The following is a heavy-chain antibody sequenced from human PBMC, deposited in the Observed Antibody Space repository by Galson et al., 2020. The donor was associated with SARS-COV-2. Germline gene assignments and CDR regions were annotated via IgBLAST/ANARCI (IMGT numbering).Heavy chain of an antibody. V-gene: IGHV4-61*01. J-gene: IGHJ6*02. CDR1: GGSVSSGSYY. CDR2: IYYSGST. Sequence: ASETLSLTCTVSGGSVSSGSYYWSWIRQPPGKGLEWIGYIYYSGSTNYNPSLKSRVTISVDTSKNQFSLKLSSVTAADTAVYYCARVSVLRYVDWLSAIGGIDVWGQGTTVTVSS. D-gene: IGHD3-9*01. CDR3: ARVSVLRYVDWLSAIGGIDV.